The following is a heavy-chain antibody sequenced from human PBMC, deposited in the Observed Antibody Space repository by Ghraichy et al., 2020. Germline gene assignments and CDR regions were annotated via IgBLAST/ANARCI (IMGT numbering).Heavy chain of an antibody. V-gene: IGHV3-53*04. Sequence: GGSLRLSCTASGFTVSSNYMSWVRQAPGKGLEWVSVIYSGGSTYYADSVKGRFTISRHNSKNTLYLQMNSLRAEDTAVYYCAGHHYDFPNDYGMDVWGQGTTVTVSS. CDR3: AGHHYDFPNDYGMDV. J-gene: IGHJ6*02. CDR2: IYSGGST. D-gene: IGHD3-3*01. CDR1: GFTVSSNY.